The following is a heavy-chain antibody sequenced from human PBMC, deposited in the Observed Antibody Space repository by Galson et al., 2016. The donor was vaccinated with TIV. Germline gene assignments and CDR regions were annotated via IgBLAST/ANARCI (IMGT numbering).Heavy chain of an antibody. CDR2: IIPILDRA. V-gene: IGHV1-69*08. J-gene: IGHJ5*01. D-gene: IGHD3-10*01. Sequence: SVKVSCKASGGSFTSYTYSWVRQAPGQGLEWVGQIIPILDRANHASRFQGRVTITADKSTSIVYMELRSLRSEDTAVYYCARETGVRHFEGDWFDSWGQGTLVTVSS. CDR3: ARETGVRHFEGDWFDS. CDR1: GGSFTSYT.